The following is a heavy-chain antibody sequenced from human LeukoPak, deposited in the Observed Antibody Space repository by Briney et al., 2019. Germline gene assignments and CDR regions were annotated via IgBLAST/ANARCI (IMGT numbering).Heavy chain of an antibody. CDR1: GFTFSSYN. D-gene: IGHD6-19*01. J-gene: IGHJ4*02. V-gene: IGHV3-48*02. CDR2: ISSSGNTK. CDR3: ARLSGWFDY. Sequence: PGGSLRLSCAASGFTFSSYNVNWVRQAPGKGLEWVSYISSSGNTKFYADSVKGRFAISRDNAKNSLYLQMNSLRDEDTAVYYCARLSGWFDYWGQGTLVTVSS.